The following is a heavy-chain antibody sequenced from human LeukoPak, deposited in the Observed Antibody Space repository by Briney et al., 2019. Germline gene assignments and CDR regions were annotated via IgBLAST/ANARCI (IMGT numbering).Heavy chain of an antibody. J-gene: IGHJ4*02. V-gene: IGHV4-4*02. D-gene: IGHD3-3*01. Sequence: KASGTLSLTCGVSGGSVISTNWWTWVRQPPGKGLEWIGEVHLDGRTNYNPSLESRLTISVDLSENHVSLELTSVTAADTAVYYCAREGGFYRPLDYSGQGTLVTVSS. CDR3: AREGGFYRPLDY. CDR2: VHLDGRT. CDR1: GGSVISTNW.